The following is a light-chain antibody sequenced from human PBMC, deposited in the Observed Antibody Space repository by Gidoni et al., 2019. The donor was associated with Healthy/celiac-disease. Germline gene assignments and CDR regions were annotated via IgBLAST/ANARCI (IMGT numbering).Light chain of an antibody. CDR1: QSISSY. Sequence: DIHMTQSPSSLSASVGDRVTINCRASQSISSYLNWYQQKPGKAPKLLIYAASSLQSGVPSRFSGSVSWTDFTLTISSLQPEDFATYYCQQSYSTPRTFGQGTKVEIK. CDR3: QQSYSTPRT. CDR2: AAS. J-gene: IGKJ1*01. V-gene: IGKV1-39*01.